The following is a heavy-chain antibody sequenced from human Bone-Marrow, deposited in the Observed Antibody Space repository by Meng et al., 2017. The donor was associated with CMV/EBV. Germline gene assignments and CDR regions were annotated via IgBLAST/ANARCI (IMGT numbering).Heavy chain of an antibody. J-gene: IGHJ6*02. Sequence: GGSLRLSCAASGFTFSNYWMHWVRQVPGKGLVWVSRINSDGSSTSYADSVKGRFTISRDNSKNTLYLQMNSLRAEDTAVYYCARGGVWDFWSGYHSSYYYGMDVWGQGTTVTVSS. V-gene: IGHV3-74*01. CDR3: ARGGVWDFWSGYHSSYYYGMDV. CDR1: GFTFSNYW. CDR2: INSDGSST. D-gene: IGHD3-3*01.